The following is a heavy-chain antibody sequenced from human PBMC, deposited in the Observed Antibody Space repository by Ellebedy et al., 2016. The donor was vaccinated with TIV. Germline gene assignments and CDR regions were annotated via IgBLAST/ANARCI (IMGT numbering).Heavy chain of an antibody. J-gene: IGHJ4*02. D-gene: IGHD3-22*01. Sequence: AASVKVSCKASGYTFTDYGINWVRQAPGQGLEWMGWISTYNGNTNYAQKLQDRVTMTTDTSTSTAYMELRSLRSDDTAVYYCARDERGEGSMIVVVHFDYWGQGTLVTVSS. CDR1: GYTFTDYG. CDR2: ISTYNGNT. V-gene: IGHV1-18*01. CDR3: ARDERGEGSMIVVVHFDY.